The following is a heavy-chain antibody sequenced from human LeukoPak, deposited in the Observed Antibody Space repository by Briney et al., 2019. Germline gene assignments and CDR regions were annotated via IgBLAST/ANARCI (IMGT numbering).Heavy chain of an antibody. V-gene: IGHV3-7*03. D-gene: IGHD2-15*01. CDR2: IKQDGSEK. CDR1: GFTFSSYW. Sequence: PGGSLRLSCAASGFTFSSYWMSWVRQAPGKGLEWVANIKQDGSEKYYVDSVKGRFTISRDNAKNSLYLQMNSLKTEDTAVYYCTTASPWYCSGGSCYDFDYWGQGTLVTISS. J-gene: IGHJ4*02. CDR3: TTASPWYCSGGSCYDFDY.